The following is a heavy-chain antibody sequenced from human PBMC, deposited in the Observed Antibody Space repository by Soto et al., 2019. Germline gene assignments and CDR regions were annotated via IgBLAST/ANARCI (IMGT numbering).Heavy chain of an antibody. CDR3: ARVLYYYDSSELGWFDP. CDR2: INAGNGNT. D-gene: IGHD3-22*01. V-gene: IGHV1-3*01. CDR1: GYTFTSYA. Sequence: ASVKVSCKASGYTFTSYAMHWVRQAPGQRLEWMGWINAGNGNTKYSQKFQGRVTITRDTSASTAYMELSSLRSEDTAVYYCARVLYYYDSSELGWFDPWGQGTLVTVSS. J-gene: IGHJ5*02.